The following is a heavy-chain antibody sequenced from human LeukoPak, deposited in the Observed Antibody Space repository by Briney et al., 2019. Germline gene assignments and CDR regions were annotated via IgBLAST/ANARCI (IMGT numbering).Heavy chain of an antibody. D-gene: IGHD1-26*01. V-gene: IGHV3-30*03. Sequence: GGSLRLSCAASGFTFSSYGMHWVRQAPGKGLEWVAVISYDGSNKYYADSVKGRFTISRDNSKNTLYLQMNSLRAEDTAVYYCDYWGIVGATTDFDYWGQGTLVTVSS. CDR2: ISYDGSNK. J-gene: IGHJ4*02. CDR1: GFTFSSYG. CDR3: DYWGIVGATTDFDY.